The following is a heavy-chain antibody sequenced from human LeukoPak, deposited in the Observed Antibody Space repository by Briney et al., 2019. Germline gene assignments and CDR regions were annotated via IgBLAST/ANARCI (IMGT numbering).Heavy chain of an antibody. CDR1: GYTFTSYG. CDR3: ARDLGYCSSTSCSILYYYYYGMDV. J-gene: IGHJ6*02. D-gene: IGHD2-2*01. CDR2: ISAYNGNT. V-gene: IGHV1-18*01. Sequence: ASVKVSCKASGYTFTSYGISWVRQAPGQGLEWMGWISAYNGNTNYAQKLQGRVTMTTDTSTSTAYMELRSLRSDDTAVYYCARDLGYCSSTSCSILYYYYYGMDVWGQGTTVTVSS.